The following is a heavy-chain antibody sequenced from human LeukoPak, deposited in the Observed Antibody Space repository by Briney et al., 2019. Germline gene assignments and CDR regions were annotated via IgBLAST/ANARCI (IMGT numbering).Heavy chain of an antibody. CDR1: GYTFTDYY. CDR3: AREKVRQSGMDV. Sequence: ASVKVSCKASGYTFTDYYMHWVRQAPGQGLEWMGRINPNSGGSNYAQEFQGRVTMTRDTSISTAYMELSRLRSDDTAVYYCAREKVRQSGMDVWGQGTTVTVSS. J-gene: IGHJ6*02. CDR2: INPNSGGS. D-gene: IGHD2-2*01. V-gene: IGHV1-2*06.